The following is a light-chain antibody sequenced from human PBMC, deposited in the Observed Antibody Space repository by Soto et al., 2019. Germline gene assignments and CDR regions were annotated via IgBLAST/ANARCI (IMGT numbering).Light chain of an antibody. J-gene: IGLJ1*01. CDR2: EVR. CDR1: STDIGAYNF. V-gene: IGLV2-14*01. Sequence: QSVLTQPASVSGSPGQSITISCTGTSTDIGAYNFVSWFQHHPGKAPKLILFEVRIRPSVVSNRFSGSRSGNTASLTISGLQTEDEADYYCISYTDRQSYLFGTGTKVTVL. CDR3: ISYTDRQSYL.